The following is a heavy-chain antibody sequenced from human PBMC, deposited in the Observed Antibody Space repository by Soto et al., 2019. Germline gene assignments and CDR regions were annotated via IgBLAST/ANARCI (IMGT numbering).Heavy chain of an antibody. Sequence: PSETLSLTCTVSGGSISSYYWSWIRQPPGKGLEWIGYIYYSGSTNYNPSLKSRVTISVDTSKNQFSLKLSSVTAADTAVYYCARKARNHKPYSYYYRAVWEKGPRSPSP. CDR3: ARKARNHKPYSYYYRAV. J-gene: IGHJ6*03. CDR2: IYYSGST. V-gene: IGHV4-59*12. D-gene: IGHD4-4*01. CDR1: GGSISSYY.